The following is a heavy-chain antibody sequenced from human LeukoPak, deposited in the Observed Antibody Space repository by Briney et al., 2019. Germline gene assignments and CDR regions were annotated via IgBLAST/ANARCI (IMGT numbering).Heavy chain of an antibody. V-gene: IGHV3-23*01. CDR2: ILSSGAT. J-gene: IGHJ4*02. Sequence: PGGSLRLSCAGSGFTLSTYAMTWGRRAPGKGPEWVSFILSSGATYYPDSVKGRFTVSRDNSKNTLYLQMNSLRAEDTAVYYCAKSTVTYYFDYWGQGTLVTVSS. D-gene: IGHD4-17*01. CDR3: AKSTVTYYFDY. CDR1: GFTLSTYA.